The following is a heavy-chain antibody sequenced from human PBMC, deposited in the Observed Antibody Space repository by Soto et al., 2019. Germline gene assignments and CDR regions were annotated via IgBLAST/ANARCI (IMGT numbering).Heavy chain of an antibody. CDR3: ARDRVVVGGPDFYYGMNV. J-gene: IGHJ6*02. CDR2: IYHRGSV. CDR1: GGAINSYY. D-gene: IGHD2-21*01. V-gene: IGHV4-59*01. Sequence: SETLSLTCSVSGGAINSYYWSWIRQVPGRGLEWIGYIYHRGSVNYNPSLKARATISIDTSKQQFSLKLTSVTAADTAIYFCARDRVVVGGPDFYYGMNVWGQGTTVTVSS.